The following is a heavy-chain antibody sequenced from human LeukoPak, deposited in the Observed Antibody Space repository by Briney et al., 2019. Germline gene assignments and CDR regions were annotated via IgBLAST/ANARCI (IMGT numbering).Heavy chain of an antibody. Sequence: ASVKVSCKASGYTFTTYDITWVRQATGQGLEWMGWMNPNSGNTAYAQKFQGRVTITRNTSISTAYMELSSLRSEDTAVYCCAREDYYDSGSNDYWGQGTLVTVFS. D-gene: IGHD3-22*01. V-gene: IGHV1-8*03. CDR1: GYTFTTYD. CDR3: AREDYYDSGSNDY. CDR2: MNPNSGNT. J-gene: IGHJ4*01.